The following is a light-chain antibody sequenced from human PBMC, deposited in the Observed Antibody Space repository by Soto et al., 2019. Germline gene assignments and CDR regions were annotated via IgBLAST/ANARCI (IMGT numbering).Light chain of an antibody. Sequence: EIVLTQSPGTLSLSPGERATLSCRASQTVSSSYIAWYQQKPGQAPRLLIYGASSRATGIPDRFSGSGSGTDFGLTISRLEPEDFAVYYCQQYGSSPRTFGQGTKVEIK. V-gene: IGKV3-20*01. CDR1: QTVSSSY. J-gene: IGKJ1*01. CDR3: QQYGSSPRT. CDR2: GAS.